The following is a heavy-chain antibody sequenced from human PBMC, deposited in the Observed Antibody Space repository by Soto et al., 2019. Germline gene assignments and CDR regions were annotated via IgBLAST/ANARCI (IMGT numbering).Heavy chain of an antibody. V-gene: IGHV3-21*01. Sequence: VQLVESGGGRVQPGGSLRLSCAASGFTFSIYNMDWVRQSPERGLEWISSIDRFSSSISYADSVRGRFTVSRDNARNSLYLQMHSLRVEDTAVYYCATGQDFGDYHDWGQGTLVSVSS. CDR1: GFTFSIYN. J-gene: IGHJ4*02. CDR3: ATGQDFGDYHD. D-gene: IGHD4-17*01. CDR2: IDRFSSSI.